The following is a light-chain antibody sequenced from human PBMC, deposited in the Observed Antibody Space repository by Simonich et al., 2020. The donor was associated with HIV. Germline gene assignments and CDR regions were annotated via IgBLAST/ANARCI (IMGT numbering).Light chain of an antibody. CDR3: SSYTSSSTLV. V-gene: IGLV2-14*03. J-gene: IGLJ3*02. Sequence: QSALTQPASVSGSPGQSITISCTGTSSDIGDYNFVSWYQQHPGKAPKLMIYDVSTRPSGVSNRFSGSKSGNTASLTSSGLLAEDEADYYCSSYTSSSTLVFGGGTKLTVL. CDR2: DVS. CDR1: SSDIGDYNF.